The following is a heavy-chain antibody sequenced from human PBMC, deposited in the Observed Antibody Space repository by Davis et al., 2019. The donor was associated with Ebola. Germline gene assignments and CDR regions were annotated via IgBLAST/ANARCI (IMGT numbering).Heavy chain of an antibody. CDR1: GGSISSGDYY. V-gene: IGHV4-30-4*01. J-gene: IGHJ4*02. D-gene: IGHD3-22*01. Sequence: LRLSCTVSGGSISSGDYYWSWIRQPPGKGLEWIWYIYYSGSTSYHPSLKSRVTISVDTSKNQFSLKLSSVTAADTAVYYCARGADSSGYYSTLHFDYWGQGTLVTVSS. CDR2: IYYSGST. CDR3: ARGADSSGYYSTLHFDY.